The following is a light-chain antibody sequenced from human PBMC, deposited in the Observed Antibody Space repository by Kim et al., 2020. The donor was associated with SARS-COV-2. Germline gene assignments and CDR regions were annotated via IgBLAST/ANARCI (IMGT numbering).Light chain of an antibody. CDR3: QQRSNWPPWT. V-gene: IGKV3-11*01. J-gene: IGKJ1*01. Sequence: PGDRSTLSCRASQSVSSYLAWYQQKPGQAPRLLIYDASNRATGIPARFSGSGSGTDFTLTISSLEPEDFAVYYCQQRSNWPPWTFGQGTKVDIK. CDR1: QSVSSY. CDR2: DAS.